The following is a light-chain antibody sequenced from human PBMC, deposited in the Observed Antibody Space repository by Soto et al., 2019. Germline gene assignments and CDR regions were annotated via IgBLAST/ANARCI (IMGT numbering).Light chain of an antibody. J-gene: IGKJ2*01. CDR1: QSVNTAH. CDR3: QHYGWSPQ. Sequence: EIVLTQSPGTLSLSPGERATLSSRTSQSVNTAHLAWYRQRPGQTPKLLIYATSKRAAGTPDRFSGGGTGTDFTLTISRLEPEDFAMYYCQHYGWSPQFGQGTKLEI. CDR2: ATS. V-gene: IGKV3-20*01.